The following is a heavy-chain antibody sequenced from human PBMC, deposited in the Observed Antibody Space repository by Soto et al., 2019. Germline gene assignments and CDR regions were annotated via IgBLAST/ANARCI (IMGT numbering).Heavy chain of an antibody. CDR2: IIPIFGTA. J-gene: IGHJ6*02. V-gene: IGHV1-69*01. D-gene: IGHD3-3*01. CDR1: GGTFSSYA. CDR3: ARAPDFWSGYDYYYGMDV. Sequence: QVQLVQSGAEVKKPGSSVKVSCKSSGGTFSSYAISWVRQAPGQGLEWMGGIIPIFGTANYAQKFQGRVTITADESTSTAYMELSSLRSEDTAVYYCARAPDFWSGYDYYYGMDVWGQGTTVTVSS.